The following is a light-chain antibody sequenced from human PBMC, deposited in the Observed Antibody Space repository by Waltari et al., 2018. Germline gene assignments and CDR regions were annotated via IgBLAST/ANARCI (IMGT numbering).Light chain of an antibody. CDR2: RNE. Sequence: QSVLTQPPSASATPGQGVIISCSGSSSNIGNNVVHWYQQLPGKAPKLRSYRNEQRPSGGPARFSGSKSGTSASLAINGLQSEDEADYDCAAWDDSLRGHWVFGGGTKVTVL. CDR1: SSNIGNNV. J-gene: IGLJ3*02. V-gene: IGLV1-44*01. CDR3: AAWDDSLRGHWV.